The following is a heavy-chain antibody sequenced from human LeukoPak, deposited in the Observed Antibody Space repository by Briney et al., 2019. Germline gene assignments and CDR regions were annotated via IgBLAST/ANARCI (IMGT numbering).Heavy chain of an antibody. D-gene: IGHD2-2*01. CDR2: IYPGDSDT. V-gene: IGHV5-51*01. Sequence: PGESLKISCKGSGYSFTSYWIGWVRQMPGKGLEWMGIIYPGDSDTRYSPSFQGQVTISADKSISTAYLQWSSLKASDTAMYYCAIQCSGSSTSPGAFDIWGQGTMVTVSS. CDR3: AIQCSGSSTSPGAFDI. CDR1: GYSFTSYW. J-gene: IGHJ3*02.